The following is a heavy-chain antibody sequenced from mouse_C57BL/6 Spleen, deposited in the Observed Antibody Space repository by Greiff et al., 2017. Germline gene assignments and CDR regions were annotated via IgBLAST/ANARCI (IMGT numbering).Heavy chain of an antibody. CDR1: GYSITSGYD. CDR3: AHGSNYWYFDV. D-gene: IGHD1-1*01. J-gene: IGHJ1*03. Sequence: EVQVVESGPGMVKPSQSLSLTCTVTGYSITSGYDWHWIRHFPGNKLEWMGYISYSGSTNYNPSLKSRISITHDTSKNHFFLKLNSVTTEDTATYYCAHGSNYWYFDVWGTGTTVTVSS. CDR2: ISYSGST. V-gene: IGHV3-1*01.